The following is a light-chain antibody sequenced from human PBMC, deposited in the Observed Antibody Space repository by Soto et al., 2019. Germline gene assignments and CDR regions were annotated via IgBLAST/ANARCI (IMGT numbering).Light chain of an antibody. Sequence: QSALTQPASVSGSPGQSITISCTGTSSDVGGYNYVSWYQQRPGKAPKLMIYEVSDRPSGVSNRFSGSKSGNTASLTISGLQAEEEAVYYCSSYATSSAVFGGGTKVTVL. CDR3: SSYATSSAV. J-gene: IGLJ3*02. CDR2: EVS. CDR1: SSDVGGYNY. V-gene: IGLV2-14*01.